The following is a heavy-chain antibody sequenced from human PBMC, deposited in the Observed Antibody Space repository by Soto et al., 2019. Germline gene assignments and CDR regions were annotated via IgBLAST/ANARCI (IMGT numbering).Heavy chain of an antibody. V-gene: IGHV1-3*05. CDR1: GYTFTSYA. J-gene: IGHJ4*02. D-gene: IGHD2-15*01. Sequence: QVQLVQAGAEEKKPGASVKVSCKASGYTFTSYAMHWVRQAPGQRLEWMGRINAGNGNTKYSLKFQGRVTITRDTSAGTAYMGLGSLTSEDTAVYYCAMGTVVTHFDYWGQGALVTVSS. CDR2: INAGNGNT. CDR3: AMGTVVTHFDY.